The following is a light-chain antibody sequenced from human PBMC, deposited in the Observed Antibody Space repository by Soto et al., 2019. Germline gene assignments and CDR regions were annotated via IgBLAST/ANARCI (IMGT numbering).Light chain of an antibody. CDR2: DAS. Sequence: EIVMTQSPATLSVSPGERVTFSCRASQSVNNNLAWYQHKPGQSPRLLINDASTRATAVPARFSGSGSGTEFTLTISSLQPEDFALYFCHQYKNLPPTFGQGTKVEIK. CDR3: HQYKNLPPT. V-gene: IGKV3-15*01. J-gene: IGKJ1*01. CDR1: QSVNNN.